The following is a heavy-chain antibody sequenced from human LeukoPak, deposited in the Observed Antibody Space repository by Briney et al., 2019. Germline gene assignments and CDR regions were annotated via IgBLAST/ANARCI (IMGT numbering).Heavy chain of an antibody. Sequence: SETLSLTCTVYGGSISSTGYYWGWIRQPPGKGLEWLGNIYYTGSTYYNPSLKSRVTISVDTSKNQFTLRLSSVTAADTAVYYCASRIAVSKFDYWGQGTLVTVSS. CDR2: IYYTGST. J-gene: IGHJ4*02. D-gene: IGHD6-19*01. V-gene: IGHV4-39*06. CDR1: GGSISSTGYY. CDR3: ASRIAVSKFDY.